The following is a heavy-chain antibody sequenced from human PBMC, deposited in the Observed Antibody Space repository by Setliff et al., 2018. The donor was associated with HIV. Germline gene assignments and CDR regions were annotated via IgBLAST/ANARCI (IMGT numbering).Heavy chain of an antibody. CDR3: SSEAADGRIGR. CDR1: GYSFTTNW. V-gene: IGHV5-51*01. Sequence: PGESLKISCKASGYSFTTNWIGWVRQMPGKGLEWMGIIYPGDSDTRYSPSFQGQVTISADKSMTTAYLQWSSLKASDTAMYYCSSEAADGRIGRWGQGTLVTVS. J-gene: IGHJ4*02. CDR2: IYPGDSDT. D-gene: IGHD6-25*01.